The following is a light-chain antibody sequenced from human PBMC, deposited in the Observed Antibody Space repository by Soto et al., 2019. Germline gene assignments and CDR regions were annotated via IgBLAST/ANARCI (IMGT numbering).Light chain of an antibody. Sequence: DIQMTQSPSSLSASVGDRVTITCRASQSISSYLNWYQQKPGKVPNLLIYGATNLQSGVPSRFSSSGSGTDFTLTISSLQPEDFATYYCQQSYSTPWTFGQGTKVEIK. CDR2: GAT. V-gene: IGKV1-39*01. J-gene: IGKJ1*01. CDR1: QSISSY. CDR3: QQSYSTPWT.